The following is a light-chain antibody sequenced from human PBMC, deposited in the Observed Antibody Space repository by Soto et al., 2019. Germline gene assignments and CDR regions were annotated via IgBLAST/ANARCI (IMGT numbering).Light chain of an antibody. CDR1: QSISSW. J-gene: IGKJ2*01. V-gene: IGKV1-5*01. CDR3: QQYNSYPST. Sequence: DIQMTQSPSTLSASVGDRVTITCRASQSISSWLAWYQQKPGKAPKLLIYDASSLESGVPSRFSGSGSGTEFTLTISSLQPADFATYYCQQYNSYPSTFGQGTKLEIK. CDR2: DAS.